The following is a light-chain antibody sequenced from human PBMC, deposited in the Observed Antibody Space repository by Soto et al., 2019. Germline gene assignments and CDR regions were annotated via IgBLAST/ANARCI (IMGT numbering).Light chain of an antibody. J-gene: IGKJ1*01. CDR2: LTS. Sequence: EIVLTQSPAALSSFPLERCTLSCRASQTVNSRLAWYQHKPGQAPRLLIYLTSNRATGIPARFSGSGSGTDFTLTISSLEPEDFAVYYCHQRQSWPRTFGQGTKVDIK. CDR3: HQRQSWPRT. V-gene: IGKV3-11*01. CDR1: QTVNSR.